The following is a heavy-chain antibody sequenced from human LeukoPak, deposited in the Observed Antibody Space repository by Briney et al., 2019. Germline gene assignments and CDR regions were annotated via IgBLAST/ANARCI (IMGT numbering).Heavy chain of an antibody. J-gene: IGHJ4*02. D-gene: IGHD5-24*01. Sequence: GGSLRLSCAASGFTFSSYAMSWVRQAPGKGLEWVSAISGSGGGTYYADSVKGRFTISRDNSKNTLYLQMNSLRAEDTAVYYCAKFERWLQWNPFDYWGQGTLVTVSS. CDR3: AKFERWLQWNPFDY. CDR1: GFTFSSYA. V-gene: IGHV3-23*01. CDR2: ISGSGGGT.